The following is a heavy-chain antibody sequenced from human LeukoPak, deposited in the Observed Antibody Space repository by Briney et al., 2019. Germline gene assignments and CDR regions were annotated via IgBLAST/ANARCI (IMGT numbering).Heavy chain of an antibody. CDR3: AKDLMRDRWFGES. D-gene: IGHD3-10*01. J-gene: IGHJ5*02. CDR1: GFTFSSYG. Sequence: GGSLRLSCAASGFTFSSYGMHWVRQAPGKGLEWVAFIRYEGSEKYYADSVKGRFTISRDNSKNTLYLEMNSLRTEDTAVYHCAKDLMRDRWFGESWGQGTLVTVSS. CDR2: IRYEGSEK. V-gene: IGHV3-30*02.